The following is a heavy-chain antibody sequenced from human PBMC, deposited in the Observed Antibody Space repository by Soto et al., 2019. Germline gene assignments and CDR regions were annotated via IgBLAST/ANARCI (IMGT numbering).Heavy chain of an antibody. CDR3: ARGRGVRRLGWFDP. CDR1: GYTFTSYD. D-gene: IGHD1-1*01. Sequence: QVQLVQSGAEVKKPGASVKVSCKASGYTFTSYDINWVRQATGQGLEWMGWMNPNSGNTGYAQKVTGRVTMTRNTSIRTAYIELSSLRAEDTAVYYCARGRGVRRLGWFDPWGQGTLVTVSS. J-gene: IGHJ5*02. V-gene: IGHV1-8*01. CDR2: MNPNSGNT.